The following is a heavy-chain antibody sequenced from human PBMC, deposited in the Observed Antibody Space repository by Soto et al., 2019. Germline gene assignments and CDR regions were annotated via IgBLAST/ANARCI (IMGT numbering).Heavy chain of an antibody. CDR1: GFSLSTSGVD. D-gene: IGHD6-13*01. CDR2: IYWDDDK. Sequence: QITLKESGPTLVKPTQTLTLTCTFSGFSLSTSGVDVGWIRQPPGKALEWLALIYWDDDKRYSPSLKSRLTITKDTSQTQVVLTMTNMDPLDTATYYCAHRRPYSNAPEYFFDYWGQGTLVTVSS. V-gene: IGHV2-5*02. J-gene: IGHJ4*02. CDR3: AHRRPYSNAPEYFFDY.